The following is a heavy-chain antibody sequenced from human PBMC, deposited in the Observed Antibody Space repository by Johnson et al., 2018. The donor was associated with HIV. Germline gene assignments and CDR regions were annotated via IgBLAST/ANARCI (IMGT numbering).Heavy chain of an antibody. CDR2: IYSGGTT. Sequence: EVQLVESGGGLVQPGGSLRLSCAASGFTVKSNYMSWVRQAPGKGLEWVSVIYSGGTTYYADSVKGRFTISRDNSKNTLYLQMNSLRAEDTAVFYCARDLDPESGGFDIWDQGTMVPVSS. CDR1: GFTVKSNY. D-gene: IGHD2-8*02. CDR3: ARDLDPESGGFDI. V-gene: IGHV3-66*01. J-gene: IGHJ3*02.